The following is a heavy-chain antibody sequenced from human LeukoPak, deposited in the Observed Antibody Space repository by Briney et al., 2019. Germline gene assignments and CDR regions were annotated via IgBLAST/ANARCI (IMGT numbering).Heavy chain of an antibody. CDR2: IYTSGST. D-gene: IGHD1-26*01. J-gene: IGHJ3*02. CDR3: AIRYSGSYGDAFDI. V-gene: IGHV4-4*07. CDR1: GGSISSYY. Sequence: PSETLSLTCTVPGGSISSYYWSWIRQPAGKGLEWIGRIYTSGSTTYNPSLKSRVTMSVDTSKNQFSLKLSSVTAASTAVYYCAIRYSGSYGDAFDIWGQGTMVTVSS.